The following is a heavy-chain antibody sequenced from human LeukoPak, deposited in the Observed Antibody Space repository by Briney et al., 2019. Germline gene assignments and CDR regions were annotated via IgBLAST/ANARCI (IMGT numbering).Heavy chain of an antibody. V-gene: IGHV3-15*01. CDR3: TTDSERSGSYYYFDY. CDR2: IKSKTDGGTT. Sequence: TGGSLRLSCAASGFTFSNAWMSWVRQAPGKGLEWVGRIKSKTDGGTTDYAAPVKGRFTISRDDSKNTLYLQMNSLKTEDTAVYYCTTDSERSGSYYYFDYWGQGTLVTVSS. J-gene: IGHJ4*02. D-gene: IGHD3-10*01. CDR1: GFTFSNAW.